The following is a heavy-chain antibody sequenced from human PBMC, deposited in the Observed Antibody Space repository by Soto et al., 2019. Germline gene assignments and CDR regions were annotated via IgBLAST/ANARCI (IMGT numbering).Heavy chain of an antibody. Sequence: SENLSLTRTFSGGSISSYYWSWIRQPPGKGLKWIGYIYYSGSTNYNPSLKSRVTISVDTSKNQFSLKLSSVTAADTAVYYCARPDGGYFDYSGQGTLVTVSS. CDR2: IYYSGST. V-gene: IGHV4-59*08. CDR1: GGSISSYY. J-gene: IGHJ4*02. CDR3: ARPDGGYFDY.